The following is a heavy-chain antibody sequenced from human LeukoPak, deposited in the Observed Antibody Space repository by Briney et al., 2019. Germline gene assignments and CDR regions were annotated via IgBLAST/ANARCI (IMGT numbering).Heavy chain of an antibody. J-gene: IGHJ4*02. Sequence: GGSLRLSCAASGFTFSSYAMSWVRQAPGKGLEWVSAISGSGGSTYYADSVKGRFTISRDNSKNTLYLQMNSLRAEDTAVYYCARERTYCSSTSCPLDYWGQGTLVTVSS. CDR1: GFTFSSYA. V-gene: IGHV3-23*01. CDR2: ISGSGGST. D-gene: IGHD2-2*01. CDR3: ARERTYCSSTSCPLDY.